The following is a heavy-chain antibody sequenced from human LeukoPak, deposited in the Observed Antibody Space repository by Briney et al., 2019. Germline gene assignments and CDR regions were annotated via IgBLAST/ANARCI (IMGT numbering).Heavy chain of an antibody. Sequence: SETLSLTCSVSGGSISSYYWTWIRQPPGKGLEWIGYIYYSGSTNYNPSLKSRVTVSVDTSTNQFSLKLSSVTAADTAVYYCAREGTAGTNLNWFDPWGQGTLVTVSS. D-gene: IGHD1-1*01. CDR1: GGSISSYY. J-gene: IGHJ5*02. CDR3: AREGTAGTNLNWFDP. CDR2: IYYSGST. V-gene: IGHV4-59*01.